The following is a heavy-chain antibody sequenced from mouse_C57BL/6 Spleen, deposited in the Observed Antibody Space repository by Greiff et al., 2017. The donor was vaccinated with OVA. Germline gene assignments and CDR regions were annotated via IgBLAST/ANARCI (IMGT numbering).Heavy chain of an antibody. V-gene: IGHV1-52*01. CDR2: IDPSDSET. Sequence: QVQLQQPGAELVRPGSSVKLSCKASGYTFTSYWMHWVKQRPIQGLEWIGNIDPSDSETHYNQKFKDKATLTVDKSSSTAYMQLSSLTSEDAAVYYCARSNWAAWFADGGQGTLVTVSA. CDR1: GYTFTSYW. D-gene: IGHD4-1*01. J-gene: IGHJ3*01. CDR3: ARSNWAAWFAD.